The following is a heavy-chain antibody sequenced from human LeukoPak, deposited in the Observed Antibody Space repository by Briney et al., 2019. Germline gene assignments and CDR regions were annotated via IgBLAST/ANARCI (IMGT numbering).Heavy chain of an antibody. V-gene: IGHV1-18*01. D-gene: IGHD2-2*01. Sequence: ASVKVSCEASGYTFTSYGINWVRQAPGQGLEWMGGINPYNGNTNYPQKLQGRVTMTTDTSTSTAYMELRSLRSDDTAVYYCARAGCSSTSCYLSHWGQGTLVTVSS. CDR3: ARAGCSSTSCYLSH. CDR2: INPYNGNT. J-gene: IGHJ4*02. CDR1: GYTFTSYG.